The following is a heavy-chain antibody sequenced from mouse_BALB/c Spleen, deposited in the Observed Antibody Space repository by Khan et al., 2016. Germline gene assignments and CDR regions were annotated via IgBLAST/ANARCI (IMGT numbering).Heavy chain of an antibody. CDR1: GYAFSNCC. D-gene: IGHD4-1*01. CDR3: ANVIGTRESMDY. Sequence: QVQLQQSGAELVRPGSSVKISCKATGYAFSNCCMNWVKQRPGQGLEWIGQIYPGDGDTNYNGKFKGKATLTADKSSSTAYMQLSSLTSEGSAVYDWANVIGTRESMDYWGQGTSVTGSS. CDR2: IYPGDGDT. V-gene: IGHV1-80*01. J-gene: IGHJ4*01.